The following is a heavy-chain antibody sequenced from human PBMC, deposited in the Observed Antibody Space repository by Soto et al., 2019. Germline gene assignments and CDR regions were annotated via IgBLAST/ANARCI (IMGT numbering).Heavy chain of an antibody. Sequence: EVQVVESGGGLVQPGGSLRLSCAASGFIFSHHSMNWVRQAPGKGLEWISYINSGSTTIAYADSVKGRFTISRDNAKNSVFLQKNNLGDQDTAGYYWAGNYSWVFYYRGQGTLINVSS. CDR3: AGNYSWVFYY. V-gene: IGHV3-48*02. J-gene: IGHJ4*02. D-gene: IGHD3-10*01. CDR1: GFIFSHHS. CDR2: INSGSTTI.